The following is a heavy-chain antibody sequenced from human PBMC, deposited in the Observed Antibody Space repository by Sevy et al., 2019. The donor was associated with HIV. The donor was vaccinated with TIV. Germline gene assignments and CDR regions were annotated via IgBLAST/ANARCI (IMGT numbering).Heavy chain of an antibody. CDR1: GGSISSHY. V-gene: IGHV4-59*11. CDR3: ARASFFYGSGYYFDY. CDR2: IYYTGST. Sequence: SESLSLTCSVSGGSISSHYWSWIRQPPGKGLEWIGYIYYTGSTYYNPSLKSRVTISVGTSKSQFSLELTSVTAADTAVYFCARASFFYGSGYYFDYWGQGTLVTVSS. D-gene: IGHD3-10*01. J-gene: IGHJ4*02.